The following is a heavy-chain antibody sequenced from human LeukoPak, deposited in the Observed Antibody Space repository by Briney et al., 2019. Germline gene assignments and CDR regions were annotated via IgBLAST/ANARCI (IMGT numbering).Heavy chain of an antibody. CDR2: ISGSGGST. CDR1: GFTFSSYA. CDR3: ARAEKSRAYYDSSGYYVTQGPDAFDI. V-gene: IGHV3-23*01. Sequence: PGGSLRLSCAASGFTFSSYAMSWVRQAPGKGLEWVSAISGSGGSTYYADSVKGRFTISRDNSKNTLYLQMNSLRAEDTAVYYCARAEKSRAYYDSSGYYVTQGPDAFDIWGQGTMVTVSS. J-gene: IGHJ3*02. D-gene: IGHD3-22*01.